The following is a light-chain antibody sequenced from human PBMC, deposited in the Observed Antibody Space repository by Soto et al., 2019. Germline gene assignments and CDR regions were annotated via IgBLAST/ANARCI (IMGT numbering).Light chain of an antibody. J-gene: IGKJ1*01. Sequence: EIVLKNSPGTLSLSQGDSATLSCRASQSVSSSYLAWYQQKTGQAPRILIYDDSYRATGIPDRFSGYGSGTDLTLTISILQSEDLGVYYCQEYKDWPTTCGQGTKVDI. V-gene: IGKV3D-20*02. CDR1: QSVSSSY. CDR2: DDS. CDR3: QEYKDWPTT.